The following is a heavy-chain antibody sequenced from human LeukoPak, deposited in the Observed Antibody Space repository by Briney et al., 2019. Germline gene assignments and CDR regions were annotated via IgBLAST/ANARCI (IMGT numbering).Heavy chain of an antibody. D-gene: IGHD1-26*01. Sequence: GGSLRLSCAASGFTFSNYDMHWVRQATGKGLEWVSGIAIGGDTLYPDSVKGRFTSSRENANNSLYLQMNSLRAGDADVYYCAREGAESDHWYFDLWGRGTLVTVSS. J-gene: IGHJ2*01. CDR2: IAIGGDT. V-gene: IGHV3-13*01. CDR3: AREGAESDHWYFDL. CDR1: GFTFSNYD.